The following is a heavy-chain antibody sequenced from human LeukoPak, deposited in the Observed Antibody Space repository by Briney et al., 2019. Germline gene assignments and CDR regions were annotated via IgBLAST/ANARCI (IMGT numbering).Heavy chain of an antibody. V-gene: IGHV3-21*01. CDR1: GFTFSSYS. CDR2: ISSSSSYI. CDR3: AIIWNCYDSSGYSD. Sequence: GGSLRLSCAASGFTFSSYSMNWVRQAPGKGLEWVSSISSSSSYIYYADSVKGRFTISRDNAKNSLYLQMNSLRAEDTAVYYCAIIWNCYDSSGYSDWGQGTLVTVSS. D-gene: IGHD3-22*01. J-gene: IGHJ4*02.